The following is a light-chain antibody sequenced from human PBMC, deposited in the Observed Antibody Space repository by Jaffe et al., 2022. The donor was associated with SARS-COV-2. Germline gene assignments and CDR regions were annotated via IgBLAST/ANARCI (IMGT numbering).Light chain of an antibody. CDR2: AVT. V-gene: IGLV2-18*02. Sequence: QSALTQPPSVSGSPGQSVTISCTGTSSDIGNYNRVSWYQQPPGTAPKLMIYAVTNRPSGVPDRFSGAKSGNTASLTISGLQAEDEADYYCSSYTSSTTWVFGGGTKLTVL. CDR3: SSYTSSTTWV. J-gene: IGLJ3*02. CDR1: SSDIGNYNR.